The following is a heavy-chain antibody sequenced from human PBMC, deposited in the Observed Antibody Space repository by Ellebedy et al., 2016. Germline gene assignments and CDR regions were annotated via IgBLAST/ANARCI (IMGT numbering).Heavy chain of an antibody. D-gene: IGHD6-19*01. Sequence: SETLSLXXTVSGYSISSGYYWGWIRPPPGKGLEWIGSIYHSGSTYYNPSLKSRVTISVDTSKNQLSLKLSSVTAADTAVYYCARGGEYSSGWGVNDAFDIWGQGTMVTVSS. CDR3: ARGGEYSSGWGVNDAFDI. V-gene: IGHV4-38-2*02. CDR1: GYSISSGYY. J-gene: IGHJ3*02. CDR2: IYHSGST.